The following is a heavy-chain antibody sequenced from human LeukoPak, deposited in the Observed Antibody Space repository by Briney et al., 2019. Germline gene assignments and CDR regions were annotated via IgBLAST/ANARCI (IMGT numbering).Heavy chain of an antibody. CDR2: ISSSSSTI. Sequence: GGSLRLSCAASGFTFSSYSMNWVRQAPGKGLEWVSYISSSSSTIYYADSVKGRFTISRDNAKNSLYLQTNSLRAEDTAVYYCARDSCSSTSCYSQYYYYGMDVWGQGTTVTVSS. J-gene: IGHJ6*02. D-gene: IGHD2-2*01. V-gene: IGHV3-48*01. CDR1: GFTFSSYS. CDR3: ARDSCSSTSCYSQYYYYGMDV.